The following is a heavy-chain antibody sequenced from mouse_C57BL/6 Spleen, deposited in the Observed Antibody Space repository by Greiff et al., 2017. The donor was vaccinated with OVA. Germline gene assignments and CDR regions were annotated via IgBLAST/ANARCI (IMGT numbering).Heavy chain of an antibody. V-gene: IGHV1-50*01. CDR2: IDPSDSYT. Sequence: QVQLQQPGAELVKPGASVKLSCKASGYTFTSYWMQWVKQRPGQGLEWIGEIDPSDSYTNYNQKFKGKATLTVDTSSSTAYMQLSSLTSEDSAVYYCARRYYGSSSWYSDVWGTGTTVTVSS. D-gene: IGHD1-1*01. CDR1: GYTFTSYW. CDR3: ARRYYGSSSWYSDV. J-gene: IGHJ1*03.